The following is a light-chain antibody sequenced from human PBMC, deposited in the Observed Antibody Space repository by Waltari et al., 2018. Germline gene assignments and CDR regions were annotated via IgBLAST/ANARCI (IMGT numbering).Light chain of an antibody. CDR3: QQYGSTQT. V-gene: IGKV3-20*01. Sequence: EIVLTQSPGTLSLSPGERATLSCMASESVSSSDLAWYQQKPGQAPRLLIYGASTRATGIPDRFTGSGSGTDFTLTLNRLEPEDFAVYYCQQYGSTQTFGQGTKVEIK. CDR1: ESVSSSD. CDR2: GAS. J-gene: IGKJ1*01.